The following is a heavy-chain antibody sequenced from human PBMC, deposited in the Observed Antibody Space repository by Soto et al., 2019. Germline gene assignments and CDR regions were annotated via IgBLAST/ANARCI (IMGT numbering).Heavy chain of an antibody. J-gene: IGHJ6*03. CDR2: TYYRSKWYN. Sequence: KQSPTLSLTCAISGDSVSSNSAAWNWIRQSPSRGLEWLGRTYYRSKWYNDYAVSVKSRITINPDTSKNQFSLQLNSVTPEDTAVYYCARDRGFGESQYYYYYYMDVWGKGTTVTVSS. V-gene: IGHV6-1*01. CDR3: ARDRGFGESQYYYYYYMDV. CDR1: GDSVSSNSAA. D-gene: IGHD3-10*01.